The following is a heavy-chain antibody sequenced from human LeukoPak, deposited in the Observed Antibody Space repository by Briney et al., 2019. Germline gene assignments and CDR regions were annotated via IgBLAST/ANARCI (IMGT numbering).Heavy chain of an antibody. V-gene: IGHV3-48*01. Sequence: PGGSLRLSCAASGLTFSSYSMNWVRQAPGQGLEWVSYISSSSSTIYYADSVKGRFTISRDNAKNSLYLQMNSLRAEDTAVYYCARRAYSNYFDYWGQGTLVTVSS. D-gene: IGHD4-11*01. CDR1: GLTFSSYS. CDR3: ARRAYSNYFDY. J-gene: IGHJ4*02. CDR2: ISSSSSTI.